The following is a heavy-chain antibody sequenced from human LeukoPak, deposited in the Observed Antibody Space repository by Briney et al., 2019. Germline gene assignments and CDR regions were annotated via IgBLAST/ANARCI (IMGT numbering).Heavy chain of an antibody. Sequence: ASVKVSCKASGYTFTGYYMHWVRQAPGQGLEWMGWINPNSGGTNYAQKFQGRVTMTRDTSISTAYMELSRLRSDDTAVYYCARALQGVIGNWGAPAGYWGQGTLVTVSS. CDR2: INPNSGGT. J-gene: IGHJ4*02. CDR3: ARALQGVIGNWGAPAGY. D-gene: IGHD3-16*01. V-gene: IGHV1-2*02. CDR1: GYTFTGYY.